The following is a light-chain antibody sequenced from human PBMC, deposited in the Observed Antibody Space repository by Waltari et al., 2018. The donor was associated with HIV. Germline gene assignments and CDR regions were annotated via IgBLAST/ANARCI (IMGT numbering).Light chain of an antibody. Sequence: QLVLTQSPSASASLGASVKLTCTLSSGHSTYAIAWHQQQPEKGPRYLTKVNSDGSHSKGDGIPDRFSGSSSGSERYLIISSLQSEDEADYYCQTWGTGIRVFGGGTKLTVL. V-gene: IGLV4-69*01. CDR2: VNSDGSH. CDR1: SGHSTYA. J-gene: IGLJ3*02. CDR3: QTWGTGIRV.